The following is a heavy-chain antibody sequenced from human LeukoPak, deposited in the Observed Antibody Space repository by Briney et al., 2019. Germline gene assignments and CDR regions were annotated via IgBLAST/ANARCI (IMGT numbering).Heavy chain of an antibody. V-gene: IGHV4-4*02. D-gene: IGHD4-11*01. J-gene: IGHJ4*02. CDR1: GGFISNGNW. CDR2: IHHSVGT. CDR3: ARKGPVTIADY. Sequence: SETLSLTCAVSGGFISNGNWWGWFRQSPGKGXEWIGEIHHSVGTNYSPSLKSRIAISMDQSKNQFSLNVTSVTAADTAMYYCARKGPVTIADYWGRGILVTVSS.